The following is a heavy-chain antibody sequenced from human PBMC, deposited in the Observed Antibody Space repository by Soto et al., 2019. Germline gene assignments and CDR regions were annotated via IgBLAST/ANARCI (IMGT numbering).Heavy chain of an antibody. Sequence: SETLSLTCTVSGGSISSYYWSWIRQPPGKGLEWIGYIYYSGSTNYNPSLKSRVTISVDTSKNQFSLKLISVTAADTAVYYCARDTVTTLYHDAFDIWGQGTMVTVSS. CDR3: ARDTVTTLYHDAFDI. V-gene: IGHV4-59*12. J-gene: IGHJ3*02. CDR1: GGSISSYY. CDR2: IYYSGST. D-gene: IGHD4-17*01.